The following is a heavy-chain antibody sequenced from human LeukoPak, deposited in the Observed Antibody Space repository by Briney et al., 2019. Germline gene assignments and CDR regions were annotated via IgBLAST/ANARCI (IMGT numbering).Heavy chain of an antibody. V-gene: IGHV1-3*01. CDR2: INAGNGNT. Sequence: ASVKVSCKASGYTFTSYAMHWVRQAPGQRLEWMGWINAGNGNTKYSLKFQGRVTITRDTSASTAYMELSSLRSEDTAVYYCARDRIAVAGTGGFDYWGQGTLVTVSS. CDR1: GYTFTSYA. D-gene: IGHD6-19*01. J-gene: IGHJ4*02. CDR3: ARDRIAVAGTGGFDY.